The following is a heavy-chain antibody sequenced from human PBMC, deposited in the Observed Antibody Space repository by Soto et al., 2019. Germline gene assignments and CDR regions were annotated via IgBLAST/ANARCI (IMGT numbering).Heavy chain of an antibody. D-gene: IGHD3-22*01. V-gene: IGHV1-18*01. CDR3: ARDRLRGYDSSGFYS. Sequence: GASVKASCKASGYTFTSYGISWVRQAPGQGLEWMGWISPYNGNRNFAQKFEDRVTMTTATSTNTVFLELRSLKSDDTAIYYCARDRLRGYDSSGFYSWGQGTMVTVSS. CDR1: GYTFTSYG. J-gene: IGHJ4*02. CDR2: ISPYNGNR.